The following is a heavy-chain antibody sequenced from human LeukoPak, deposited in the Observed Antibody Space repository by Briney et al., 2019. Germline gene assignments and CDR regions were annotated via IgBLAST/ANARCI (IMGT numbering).Heavy chain of an antibody. CDR3: ARQRDSSDYVWFDP. Sequence: GESLKISCKGSGYSFTSYRIGWVRQMAGKGLEWMAIINPGDSESRYSPSFQGQVTISADKSISTAYLQWSSLKASDTAMYYCARQRDSSDYVWFDPWGQGTLVTVSS. J-gene: IGHJ5*02. V-gene: IGHV5-51*01. CDR2: INPGDSES. CDR1: GYSFTSYR. D-gene: IGHD4-11*01.